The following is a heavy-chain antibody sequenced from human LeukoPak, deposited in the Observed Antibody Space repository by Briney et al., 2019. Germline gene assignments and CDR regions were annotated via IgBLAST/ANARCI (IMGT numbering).Heavy chain of an antibody. D-gene: IGHD6-19*01. Sequence: GGSLRLSCAASGFTFSSYAMSWVRQAPGKGLEWVSAISGSGGSTYYADSVKGRFTISRDNSKNTLYLQMNSLRAEDTAVYYCAKDLLRRQWLPYFDYWGQGTLVTVSS. CDR3: AKDLLRRQWLPYFDY. J-gene: IGHJ4*02. CDR2: ISGSGGST. CDR1: GFTFSSYA. V-gene: IGHV3-23*01.